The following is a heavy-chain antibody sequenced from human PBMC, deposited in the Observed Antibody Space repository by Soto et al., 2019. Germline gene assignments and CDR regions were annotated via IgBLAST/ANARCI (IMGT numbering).Heavy chain of an antibody. CDR3: AKGSWGLVDVNAFPYQGGDYYYGMDV. J-gene: IGHJ6*02. CDR1: GFTFSSYA. D-gene: IGHD2-2*01. V-gene: IGHV3-23*01. Sequence: EVQLLESGGGLVQPGGSLRLSCAASGFTFSSYAMSWVRQAPGKGLKWVSAISGSGGSTYYADSVKGRFTISRDNSKNTLYLQMNSLRAEDTAVYYCAKGSWGLVDVNAFPYQGGDYYYGMDVWGQGTTVTVSS. CDR2: ISGSGGST.